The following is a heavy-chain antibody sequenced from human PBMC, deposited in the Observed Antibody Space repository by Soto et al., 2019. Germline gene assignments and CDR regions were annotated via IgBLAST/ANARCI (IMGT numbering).Heavy chain of an antibody. CDR3: ARELSSSWYAVDNWFDP. D-gene: IGHD6-13*01. CDR1: GFTFSSYA. V-gene: IGHV3-30-3*01. J-gene: IGHJ5*02. Sequence: QVQLVESGGGVVQPGRSLRLSCAASGFTFSSYAMHWVRQAPGKGLEWVAVISYDGSNKYYADSVKGRFTISRDNSKNTLYLQMNSLRAEDTAVYYCARELSSSWYAVDNWFDPWGQGTLVTVSS. CDR2: ISYDGSNK.